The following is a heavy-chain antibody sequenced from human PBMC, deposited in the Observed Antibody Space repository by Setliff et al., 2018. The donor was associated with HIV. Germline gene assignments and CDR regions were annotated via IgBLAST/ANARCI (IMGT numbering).Heavy chain of an antibody. V-gene: IGHV4-59*01. J-gene: IGHJ5*02. Sequence: PSETLSLTCTVSGGSISSDYWSWIRQPPGKGLEWIGYIYYSGSTNYNPSLKSRVTISVATSKNQFSLKLNSVTTADTAVYYCARSRTSSGYGFDPWGQGTLVTVSS. D-gene: IGHD3-22*01. CDR1: GGSISSDY. CDR2: IYYSGST. CDR3: ARSRTSSGYGFDP.